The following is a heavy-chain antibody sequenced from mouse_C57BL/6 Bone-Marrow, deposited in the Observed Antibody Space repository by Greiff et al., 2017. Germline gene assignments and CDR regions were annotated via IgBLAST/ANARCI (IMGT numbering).Heavy chain of an antibody. V-gene: IGHV1-63*01. CDR2: IYPGGGYT. CDR1: GYTFTNYW. CDR3: ARSWTGWYFDV. Sequence: QVQLKESGAELVRPGTSVKMSCKASGYTFTNYWIGWAKQRPGHGLEWIGDIYPGGGYTNYNEKFKGKATLTADKSSSTAYMQFSSLTSEDSAIYYCARSWTGWYFDVWGTGTTVTVSS. J-gene: IGHJ1*03.